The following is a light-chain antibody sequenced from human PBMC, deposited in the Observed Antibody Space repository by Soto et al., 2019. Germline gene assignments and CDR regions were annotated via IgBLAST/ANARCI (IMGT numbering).Light chain of an antibody. CDR1: SSDVGGYNY. CDR3: SSYTTSSTQV. J-gene: IGLJ2*01. CDR2: EVS. Sequence: QSALTQPASVSGSPGQSITISCTGTSSDVGGYNYVSWYQQHPGKAPKLMIYEVSSRPSGVSNRFSGSKSGNTASLTISGLQAEDEADYYCSSYTTSSTQVFGGGTQLTVL. V-gene: IGLV2-14*01.